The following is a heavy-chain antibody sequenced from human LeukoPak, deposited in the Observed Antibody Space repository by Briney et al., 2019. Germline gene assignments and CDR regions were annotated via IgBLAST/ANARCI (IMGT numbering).Heavy chain of an antibody. CDR2: IYHSGST. J-gene: IGHJ5*02. CDR3: ARVLESTGTARWIDR. V-gene: IGHV4-4*02. CDR1: GGSISSSNW. Sequence: SETLSLTCAVSGGSISSSNWWCWVRPPPGKGLEWIGEIYHSGSTNYNPSLKSRVTISVDKSKNQFSLKLSSVTAADTAVYYFARVLESTGTARWIDRCSQATLVTAPS. D-gene: IGHD1-1*01.